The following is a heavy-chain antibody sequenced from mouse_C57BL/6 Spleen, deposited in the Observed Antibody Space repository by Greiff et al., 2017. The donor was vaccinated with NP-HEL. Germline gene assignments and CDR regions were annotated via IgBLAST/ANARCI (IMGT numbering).Heavy chain of an antibody. CDR2: INPSNGGT. V-gene: IGHV1-53*01. D-gene: IGHD1-1*01. CDR3: ARGRITTVVRTGFDY. Sequence: QVHVKQPGTELVKPGASVKLSCKASGYTFTSYWMHWVKQRPGQGLEWIGNINPSNGGTNYNEKFKSKATLTVDKSSSTAYMQLSSLTSEDSAVYYCARGRITTVVRTGFDYWGQGTTLTVSS. J-gene: IGHJ2*01. CDR1: GYTFTSYW.